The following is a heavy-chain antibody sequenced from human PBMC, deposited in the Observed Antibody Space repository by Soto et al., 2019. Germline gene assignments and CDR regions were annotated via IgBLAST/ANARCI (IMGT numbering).Heavy chain of an antibody. J-gene: IGHJ4*02. CDR2: IHHTGRT. Sequence: QVQLQEMGPGLVKPSQTLTITCTVSGDSVNSAYWSWIRQLPGKGLEWMGNIHHTGRTFYNPSLKSRVAISIDTPKPLFSLKMRSITAADTAVYYCARTDAYNSSFFDSWGQGTVVTVSS. CDR1: GDSVNSAY. CDR3: ARTDAYNSSFFDS. D-gene: IGHD6-6*01. V-gene: IGHV4-31*03.